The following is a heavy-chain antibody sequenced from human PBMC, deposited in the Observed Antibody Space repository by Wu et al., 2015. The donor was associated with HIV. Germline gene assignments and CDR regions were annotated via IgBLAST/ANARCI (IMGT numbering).Heavy chain of an antibody. V-gene: IGHV1-24*01. J-gene: IGHJ1*01. CDR1: GYTLSKLS. Sequence: QVQVVQSETEVKKPGASVKVSCKVSGYTLSKLSVHWIRQTRGKGLEWMGGFDPEDRKIIYAQRFQGRFIMTEDTSTDTAYMGLTNLRSEDTAVYYCATKFRDVWSIGLQHWGQGTLVTVSS. CDR3: ATKFRDVWSIGLQH. D-gene: IGHD3-16*01. CDR2: FDPEDRKI.